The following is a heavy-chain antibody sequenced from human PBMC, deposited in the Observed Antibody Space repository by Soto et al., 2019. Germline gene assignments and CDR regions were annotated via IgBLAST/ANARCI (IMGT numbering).Heavy chain of an antibody. CDR2: IYSGGST. D-gene: IGHD3-22*01. V-gene: IGHV3-53*01. Sequence: VQLVESGGGLIQPGGSLRLSCAASGFTVSSNHMNWVRQAPGKGLEWVSVIYSGGSTYYADSVKGRFTISRDNSKNTLYLQMNSLRAEDTAVFYCARARGYYDSSGYSGYYFDYWGQGTLVTVSS. J-gene: IGHJ4*02. CDR3: ARARGYYDSSGYSGYYFDY. CDR1: GFTVSSNH.